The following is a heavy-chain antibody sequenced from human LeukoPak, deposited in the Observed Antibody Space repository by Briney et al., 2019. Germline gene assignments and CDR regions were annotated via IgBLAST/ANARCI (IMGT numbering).Heavy chain of an antibody. D-gene: IGHD6-6*01. Sequence: GGSLRLSCAASGFTFSSHWMSWVRQAPGKGLEWVAKIKQDGSEKYYVDSVEGRFTISRDNAKNSLYLQMNSLRPEDTAVYYCARAPAAARPYYFDYWGQGTLVTVSS. CDR2: IKQDGSEK. CDR1: GFTFSSHW. J-gene: IGHJ4*02. CDR3: ARAPAAARPYYFDY. V-gene: IGHV3-7*01.